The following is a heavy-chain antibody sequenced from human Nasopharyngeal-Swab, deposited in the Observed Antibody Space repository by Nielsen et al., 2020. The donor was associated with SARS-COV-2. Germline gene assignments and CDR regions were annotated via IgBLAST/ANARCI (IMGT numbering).Heavy chain of an antibody. J-gene: IGHJ3*02. V-gene: IGHV1-24*01. CDR1: GYTLTDLS. D-gene: IGHD2-8*01. Sequence: ASVKVSCKVSGYTLTDLSMHWVRQAPGKGRERMGGFDPEDGETIYAQKFQGRVTMTEDTSTDTAYMELSSLRSEDTAVYYCATDLRYCTNGVCYTKAADAFDIWGQGTMVTVSS. CDR3: ATDLRYCTNGVCYTKAADAFDI. CDR2: FDPEDGET.